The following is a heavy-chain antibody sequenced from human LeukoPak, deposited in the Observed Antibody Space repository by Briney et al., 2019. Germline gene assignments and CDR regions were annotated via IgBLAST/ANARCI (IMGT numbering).Heavy chain of an antibody. CDR2: IYGGGST. D-gene: IGHD6-13*01. V-gene: IGHV3-66*01. CDR3: AREGSIAAAGRGDYYFDY. J-gene: IGHJ4*02. CDR1: GFTVSSNY. Sequence: GGSLRLSCAASGFTVSSNYMSWVRQAPGKGLEWVSVIYGGGSTYYADSVKGRFTISRDNSKNTLYLQMNSLRAEDTAVYYCAREGSIAAAGRGDYYFDYWGQGTLVTVSS.